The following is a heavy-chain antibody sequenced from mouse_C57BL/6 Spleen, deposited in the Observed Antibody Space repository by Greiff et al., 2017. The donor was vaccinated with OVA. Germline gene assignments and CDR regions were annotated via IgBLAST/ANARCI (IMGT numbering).Heavy chain of an antibody. V-gene: IGHV1-52*01. J-gene: IGHJ4*01. Sequence: QVQLQQSGAELVRPGSSVKLSCKASGYTFTSYWMHWVKQRPIQGLEWIGNIDPSDSETHYNQKFKDKATLTVDKSSSTAYMQLSSLTSEDSAVYYCARSGYYYDYYAMDYWGQGTSVTVSS. D-gene: IGHD1-1*01. CDR1: GYTFTSYW. CDR3: ARSGYYYDYYAMDY. CDR2: IDPSDSET.